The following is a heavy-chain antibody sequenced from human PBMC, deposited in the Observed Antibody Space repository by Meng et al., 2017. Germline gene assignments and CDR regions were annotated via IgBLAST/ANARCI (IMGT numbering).Heavy chain of an antibody. D-gene: IGHD6-13*01. V-gene: IGHV2-5*01. CDR1: GFSLSTSGVG. Sequence: QITLKEACPTLVKPTQTLTLTCTFSGFSLSTSGVGVGWIRQPPGKALEWLALIYWNDDKRYRPSLKSRLTITKDTSKNQVVLTMTNMDPVDTATYYCAHIPYSSSWYEYFQHWGQGTLVTVS. J-gene: IGHJ1*01. CDR2: IYWNDDK. CDR3: AHIPYSSSWYEYFQH.